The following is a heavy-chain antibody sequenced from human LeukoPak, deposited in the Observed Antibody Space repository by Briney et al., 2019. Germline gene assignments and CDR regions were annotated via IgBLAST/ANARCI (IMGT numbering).Heavy chain of an antibody. J-gene: IGHJ6*03. V-gene: IGHV4-34*01. Sequence: SETLSLTCAVYGGSFSGYYWSWIRQPPGKGLEWIGEINHSGSTNYNPSLKSRVTISVDTSKNQFSLKLSSVTAADTAVYYCARGQGGYSYGYGFYYYYMDVWGKGTTATVSS. CDR3: ARGQGGYSYGYGFYYYYMDV. CDR1: GGSFSGYY. D-gene: IGHD5-18*01. CDR2: INHSGST.